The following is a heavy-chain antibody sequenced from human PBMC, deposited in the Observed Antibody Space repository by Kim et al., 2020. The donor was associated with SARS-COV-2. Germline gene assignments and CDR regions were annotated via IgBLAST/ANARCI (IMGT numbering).Heavy chain of an antibody. V-gene: IGHV1-46*01. J-gene: IGHJ4*02. Sequence: KCQGRVTRTRETSTSTVYMELSSLRSEDTAVYYCARGYYDFWSGYPPFDYWGQGTLVTVSS. CDR3: ARGYYDFWSGYPPFDY. D-gene: IGHD3-3*01.